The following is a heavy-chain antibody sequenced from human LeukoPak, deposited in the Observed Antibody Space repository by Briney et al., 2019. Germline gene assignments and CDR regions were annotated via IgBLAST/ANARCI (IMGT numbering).Heavy chain of an antibody. CDR2: INHSGST. CDR3: ARRSLVDKWFGP. J-gene: IGHJ5*02. CDR1: GGSFSGYY. D-gene: IGHD1-26*01. Sequence: PSETLSLTCAVYGGSFSGYYWSWIRQPPGKGLEWIGEINHSGSTNYNPSLKSRVTISVDTSKNQFSLKLSSVTAADTAVYYCARRSLVDKWFGPWGQETLVTVSS. V-gene: IGHV4-34*01.